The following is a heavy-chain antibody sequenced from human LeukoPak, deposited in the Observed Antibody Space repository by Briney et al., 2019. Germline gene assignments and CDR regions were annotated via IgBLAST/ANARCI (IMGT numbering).Heavy chain of an antibody. J-gene: IGHJ4*02. CDR3: ASLYCRTTTCYAGY. CDR1: GFTFSDHY. D-gene: IGHD2-2*01. V-gene: IGHV3-72*01. Sequence: AGGSLRLSCAASGFTFSDHYMDWVRQAPGKGLEWVGRTKDKANSYTTEYAASVKGRFTILRDDSKNSLYLQMNSLKTEDTAVYYCASLYCRTTTCYAGYWGQGTLVTVSS. CDR2: TKDKANSYTT.